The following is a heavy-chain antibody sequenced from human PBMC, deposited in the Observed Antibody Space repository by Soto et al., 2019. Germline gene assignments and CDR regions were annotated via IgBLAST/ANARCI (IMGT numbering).Heavy chain of an antibody. CDR3: ARSENQQLVIDY. D-gene: IGHD6-13*01. V-gene: IGHV1-2*04. J-gene: IGHJ4*02. CDR2: INPNSGGT. CDR1: GYTFTGYY. Sequence: ASVKVSCKASGYTFTGYYMHWVRQAPGQGLEWMGWINPNSGGTNYAQKFQGWVTMTRDTSISTAYMELSRLRSDDTAAYYCARSENQQLVIDYWGQGTLVTVSS.